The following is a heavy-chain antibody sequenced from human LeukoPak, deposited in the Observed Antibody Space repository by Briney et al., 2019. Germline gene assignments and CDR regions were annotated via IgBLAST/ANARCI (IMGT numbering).Heavy chain of an antibody. V-gene: IGHV3-7*04. CDR3: ARGTYTFDY. CDR1: GFAFSSYW. D-gene: IGHD1-1*01. CDR2: IKQDGSEK. J-gene: IGHJ4*02. Sequence: GGSLTLSCAASGFAFSSYWMTWIRQAPGKGLEWVATIKQDGSEKYYVDSVKGRFTISRDNPKTSLNLQMNSLRAEDRAVYYCARGTYTFDYWGQGTLVSVSS.